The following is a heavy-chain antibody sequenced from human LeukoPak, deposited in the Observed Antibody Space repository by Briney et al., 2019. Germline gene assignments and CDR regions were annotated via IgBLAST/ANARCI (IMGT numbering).Heavy chain of an antibody. Sequence: GGSLRLSCAASGFTFSSCAMSWVRQAPGKGLEWVGFIRSKAYGGTTEYAASVKGRFTISRDDSKSIAYLQMNSLKTEDTAVYYCTRSWQQPIYYFDYWGQGTLVTVSS. CDR1: GFTFSSCA. CDR2: IRSKAYGGTT. J-gene: IGHJ4*02. D-gene: IGHD5-12*01. V-gene: IGHV3-49*04. CDR3: TRSWQQPIYYFDY.